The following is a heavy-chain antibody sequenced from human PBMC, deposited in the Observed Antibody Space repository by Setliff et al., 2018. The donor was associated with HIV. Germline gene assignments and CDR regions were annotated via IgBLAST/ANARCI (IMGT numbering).Heavy chain of an antibody. V-gene: IGHV3-43*01. CDR3: AKGRDGDLNHFDY. CDR2: ISWDGGST. Sequence: PGESLKISCAASGFTFDDYTMHWVRQAPGKGLEWVSLISWDGGSTYYADSVKGRFTISRDDAENSLYLQMSSLGPEDMGLYYCAKGRDGDLNHFDYWGQGTRVTVSS. D-gene: IGHD4-17*01. J-gene: IGHJ4*02. CDR1: GFTFDDYT.